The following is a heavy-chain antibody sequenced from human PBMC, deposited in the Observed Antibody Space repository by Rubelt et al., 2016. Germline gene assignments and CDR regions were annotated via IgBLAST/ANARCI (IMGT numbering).Heavy chain of an antibody. J-gene: IGHJ4*02. CDR3: GRYYDSSGYPSGGY. D-gene: IGHD3-22*01. V-gene: IGHV3-48*04. CDR2: ISSSSSTI. CDR1: GFTFSSYS. Sequence: EVQLVESGGGLVQPGGSLRLSCAASGFTFSSYSMNWVRQAPGKGLEWVSYISSSSSTIYYADSVKGRFTISRDNAKNSLYLQMNSLRAEDTAVYYCGRYYDSSGYPSGGYWGQGTLVTVSS.